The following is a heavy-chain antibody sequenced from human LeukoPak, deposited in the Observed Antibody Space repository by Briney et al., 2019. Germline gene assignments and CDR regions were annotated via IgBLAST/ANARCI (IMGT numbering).Heavy chain of an antibody. Sequence: PSETLSLTCTVSGGPISSYYWSWIRQPAGQGLEWIGRIYTSGSTNYNPSLKSRVTMSVDTSKNQFSLKLSSVTAADTAVYYCARDSHDFWSGTKNWFDPWGQGTLVTVSS. CDR1: GGPISSYY. V-gene: IGHV4-4*07. CDR3: ARDSHDFWSGTKNWFDP. D-gene: IGHD3-3*01. J-gene: IGHJ5*02. CDR2: IYTSGST.